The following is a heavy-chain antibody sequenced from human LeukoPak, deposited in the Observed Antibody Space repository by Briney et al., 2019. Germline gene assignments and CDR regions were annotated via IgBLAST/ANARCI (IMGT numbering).Heavy chain of an antibody. D-gene: IGHD5-12*01. V-gene: IGHV3-66*01. Sequence: PGGSLRLSCAASGFTFSKSWMGWVRQAPGKGLEWLSVFYSGGSTDYADSVKGRFTMSRDNSKNTLYLQMNSLRAEDTAVYYCARGRGYSGYDESYPFDYWGQGTLVTVSS. CDR2: FYSGGST. CDR1: GFTFSKSW. J-gene: IGHJ4*02. CDR3: ARGRGYSGYDESYPFDY.